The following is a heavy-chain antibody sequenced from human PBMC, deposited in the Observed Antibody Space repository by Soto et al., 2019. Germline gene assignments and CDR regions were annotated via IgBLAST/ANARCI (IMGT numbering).Heavy chain of an antibody. Sequence: QVQLQESGPGLVKPSETLSLTCTVSGGSISSYYWSWIRQPPGKGLEWIGYIYYSGRTNYNPSLKSRVTISVDTSKNQFSLKLSSVTAADTAVYYCARVNVLRFLEWLLLDYWGQGTLVTVSS. CDR1: GGSISSYY. D-gene: IGHD3-3*01. V-gene: IGHV4-59*01. J-gene: IGHJ4*02. CDR2: IYYSGRT. CDR3: ARVNVLRFLEWLLLDY.